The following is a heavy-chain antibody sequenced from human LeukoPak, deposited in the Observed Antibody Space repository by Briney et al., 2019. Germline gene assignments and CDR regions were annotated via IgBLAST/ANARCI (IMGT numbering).Heavy chain of an antibody. CDR3: ARDSSSSWYWDPMKYYGMDV. Sequence: PGGSLRLSCAASGFSLSGYWMTWVRQAPGKGPEWVAVIWYDGSNKYYADSVKGRFTISRDNSKNTLYLQMNSLRAEDTAVYYCARDSSSSWYWDPMKYYGMDVWGQGTTVTVSS. V-gene: IGHV3-33*08. D-gene: IGHD6-13*01. CDR2: IWYDGSNK. J-gene: IGHJ6*02. CDR1: GFSLSGYW.